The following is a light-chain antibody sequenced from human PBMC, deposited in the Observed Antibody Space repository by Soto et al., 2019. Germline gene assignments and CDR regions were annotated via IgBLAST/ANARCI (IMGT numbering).Light chain of an antibody. J-gene: IGLJ2*01. CDR2: DVS. CDR1: SSDVGGYNY. Sequence: QSALTQPASVSGSPGQSITISCTGTSSDVGGYNYVSWYQQLPGKAPKLMIYDVSNRPSGVSNRFSGSKSGNTASLTISGLQAEDEADYYCSSYTSSSTPAVVFGGGTKLTVL. CDR3: SSYTSSSTPAVV. V-gene: IGLV2-14*01.